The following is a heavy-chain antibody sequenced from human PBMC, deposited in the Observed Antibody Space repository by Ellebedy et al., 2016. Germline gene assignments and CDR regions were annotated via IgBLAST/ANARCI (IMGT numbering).Heavy chain of an antibody. Sequence: SETLSLTCAVSGGSISSGGYSWSWIRQPPGKGLAWIGSIYHSGSTYYNPSLKSRVTISVDRSKNQFSLKLSSVTAADKAVYYCARGGPSIAARGAYYWGQGTLVTVSS. D-gene: IGHD6-6*01. J-gene: IGHJ4*02. CDR1: GGSISSGGYS. CDR3: ARGGPSIAARGAYY. V-gene: IGHV4-30-2*01. CDR2: IYHSGST.